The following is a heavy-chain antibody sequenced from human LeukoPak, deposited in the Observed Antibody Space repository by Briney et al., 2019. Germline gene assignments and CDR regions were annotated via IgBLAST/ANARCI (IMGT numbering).Heavy chain of an antibody. D-gene: IGHD7-27*01. V-gene: IGHV4-31*03. CDR1: GGSISSGGYY. J-gene: IGHJ4*02. Sequence: SQTLSLTCTVSGGSISSGGYYWSWIRQHPGKGLEWIGYIYYSGSTYYNPSLKSRVTISVDTSKNQFSLKLSSVTAADTAVYYCASKKLGINPAFDYWGQGTLVTVSS. CDR2: IYYSGST. CDR3: ASKKLGINPAFDY.